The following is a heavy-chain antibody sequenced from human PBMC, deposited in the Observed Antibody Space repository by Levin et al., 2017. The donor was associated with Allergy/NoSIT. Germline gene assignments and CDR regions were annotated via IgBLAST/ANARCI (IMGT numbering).Heavy chain of an antibody. CDR2: INPNSGGT. V-gene: IGHV1-2*02. CDR1: GYTFTGYY. J-gene: IGHJ6*03. D-gene: IGHD3-9*01. CDR3: AREIDLYYYMDV. Sequence: AASVKVSCKASGYTFTGYYMHWVRQAPGQGLEWMGWINPNSGGTNYAQKFQGRVTMTRDTSISTAYMELSRLRSDDTAVYYCAREIDLYYYMDVWGEGTTVTVSS.